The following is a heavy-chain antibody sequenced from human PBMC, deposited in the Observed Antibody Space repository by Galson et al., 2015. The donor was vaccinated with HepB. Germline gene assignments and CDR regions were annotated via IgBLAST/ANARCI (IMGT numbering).Heavy chain of an antibody. CDR2: IIGSGGST. D-gene: IGHD5-18*01. CDR1: GFTFSSYA. Sequence: SLRLSCAASGFTFSSYAMFWVRQAPGEGLEWVSAIIGSGGSTYYADSVKGRFTISRDNSRDTLFLQMNSLRAEDTAVYYCAKAGYSHVMALNWFDPWGQGTLVTVCS. J-gene: IGHJ5*02. CDR3: AKAGYSHVMALNWFDP. V-gene: IGHV3-23*01.